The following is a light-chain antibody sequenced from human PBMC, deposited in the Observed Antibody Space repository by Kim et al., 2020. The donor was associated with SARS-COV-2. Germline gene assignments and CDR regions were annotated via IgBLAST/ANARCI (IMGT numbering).Light chain of an antibody. CDR1: QSVTSTY. V-gene: IGKV3-20*01. Sequence: EIVLTQSPGTLSLSPGERATLSCRASQSVTSTYLAWYQQKPGQAPRLLIYGASTRATGIPDRFSGSGSGTDFTLTISSLEPEDFAVYYCQQHGETFGQGTKLEI. CDR3: QQHGET. CDR2: GAS. J-gene: IGKJ2*01.